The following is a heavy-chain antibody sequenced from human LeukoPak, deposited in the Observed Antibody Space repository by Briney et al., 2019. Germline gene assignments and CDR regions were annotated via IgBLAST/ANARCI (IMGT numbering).Heavy chain of an antibody. J-gene: IGHJ4*02. Sequence: GGSLRLSCAASGFTFSSYAMSWVRQAPGKGLEWVSAISGSGGSTYYADFVKGRFTISRDNSKNTLYLQMNSLRAEDTAVYYCAKYSSSWYYFDYWGQGTLVTVSS. V-gene: IGHV3-23*01. D-gene: IGHD6-13*01. CDR1: GFTFSSYA. CDR3: AKYSSSWYYFDY. CDR2: ISGSGGST.